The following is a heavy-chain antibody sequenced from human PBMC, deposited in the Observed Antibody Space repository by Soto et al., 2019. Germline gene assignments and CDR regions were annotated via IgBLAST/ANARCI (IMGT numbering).Heavy chain of an antibody. V-gene: IGHV5-10-1*01. Sequence: PGESLKISCKGSGYSFTSYWISWVRQMPGKGLEWMGRIDPSDSYTNYSPSFQGHVTISADKSISTAYLQWSSLKASDTAMYYCARRMQSSRQHADFWSGYGYYYDYGMDVWVQGTTVTVS. J-gene: IGHJ6*02. CDR2: IDPSDSYT. D-gene: IGHD3-3*01. CDR1: GYSFTSYW. CDR3: ARRMQSSRQHADFWSGYGYYYDYGMDV.